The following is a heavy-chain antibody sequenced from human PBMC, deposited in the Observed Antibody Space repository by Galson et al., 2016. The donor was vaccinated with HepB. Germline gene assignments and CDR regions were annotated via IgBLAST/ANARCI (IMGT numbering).Heavy chain of an antibody. V-gene: IGHV3-7*01. CDR3: ATGLSTMRSFYYHAMDV. D-gene: IGHD5/OR15-5a*01. J-gene: IGHJ6*04. CDR2: IKPDGSAK. Sequence: SLRLSCAVSGFTFSTYWMAWVRQAPGKGLEWVANIKPDGSAKNYVDSLRGRFAISRDNAKNSLYLQMNSLRADDTAVYYCATGLSTMRSFYYHAMDVWGKGTTVTVSS. CDR1: GFTFSTYW.